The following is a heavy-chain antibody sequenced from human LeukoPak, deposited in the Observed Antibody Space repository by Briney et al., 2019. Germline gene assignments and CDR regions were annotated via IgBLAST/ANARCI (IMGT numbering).Heavy chain of an antibody. CDR1: GFSLSNYA. Sequence: GGSLRLSCAVSGFSLSNYAMSWVRQVPGKGLEWVSLIIASSGSTVYADSVKGRFTISRDNSKNTLYLQMNSLRAEDTAVYYCAKGAYDYVEIGYFDHWGQGTLVTVSP. J-gene: IGHJ4*02. V-gene: IGHV3-23*01. CDR2: IIASSGST. D-gene: IGHD5-12*01. CDR3: AKGAYDYVEIGYFDH.